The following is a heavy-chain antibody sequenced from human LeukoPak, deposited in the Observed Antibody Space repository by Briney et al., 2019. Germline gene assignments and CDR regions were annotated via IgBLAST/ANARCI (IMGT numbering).Heavy chain of an antibody. Sequence: GGSLRLSCVGSGFTFSSYWMSWVRQAPGKGLEWVANINQDGSEKYDVDSAKGRFTISRDNAKNSLYLQMNSLRAEDTALYHCARDVGPSSHPYNWFDPWGQGTLVTVSS. J-gene: IGHJ5*02. CDR1: GFTFSSYW. CDR3: ARDVGPSSHPYNWFDP. D-gene: IGHD2-15*01. CDR2: INQDGSEK. V-gene: IGHV3-7*03.